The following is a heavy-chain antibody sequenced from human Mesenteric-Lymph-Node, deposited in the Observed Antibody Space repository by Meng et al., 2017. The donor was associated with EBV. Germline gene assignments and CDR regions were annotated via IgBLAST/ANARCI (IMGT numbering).Heavy chain of an antibody. CDR3: ARDREEGYGFDCDY. V-gene: IGHV3-21*01. J-gene: IGHJ4*02. CDR2: IRSSGTKT. CDR1: GFTFSSHT. D-gene: IGHD3-10*01. Sequence: EVQLVESGGGLVKPGGSVRFCWSASGFTFSSHTMNWVRQAPGKGLEWVSSIRSSGTKTYYADSIKGRFTISRDNADNSLYLQMNSLRAEDTAVYYCARDREEGYGFDCDYWGPGTMVTVSS.